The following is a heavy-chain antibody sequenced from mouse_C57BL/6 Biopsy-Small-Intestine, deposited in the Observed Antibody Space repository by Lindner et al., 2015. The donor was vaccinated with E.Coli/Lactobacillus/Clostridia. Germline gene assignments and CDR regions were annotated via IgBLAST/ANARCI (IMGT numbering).Heavy chain of an antibody. V-gene: IGHV3-8*01. D-gene: IGHD2-12*01. CDR3: ARSAHTYFSYDVYFDY. CDR2: ISYSGNT. Sequence: VQLQESGPGLAKPSQTLSLTCSVTGYSITSDYWNWIRKFPGNKLEYMGYISYSGNTYYNPSLKSRISITRDTSKNQYYLQLNSVTTEDTATYYCARSAHTYFSYDVYFDYWGQGTTLTVSS. CDR1: GYSITSDY. J-gene: IGHJ2*01.